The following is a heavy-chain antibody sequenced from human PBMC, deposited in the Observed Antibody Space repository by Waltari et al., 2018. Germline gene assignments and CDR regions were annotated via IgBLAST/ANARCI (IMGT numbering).Heavy chain of an antibody. CDR2: ISGAGENS. CDR1: GFRFSKYA. V-gene: IGHV3-23*04. CDR3: AKDQGYAGKDGDLRH. J-gene: IGHJ1*01. D-gene: IGHD2-2*01. Sequence: EVQLVESGGGLVQPGGSLKLSCGVSGFRFSKYAMSWVRQAPGEGLEWVSGISGAGENSYYADSVKGRFTISRDNSKNILFLQMNSLRAEDTAVYYCAKDQGYAGKDGDLRHWGQGSLVSVSS.